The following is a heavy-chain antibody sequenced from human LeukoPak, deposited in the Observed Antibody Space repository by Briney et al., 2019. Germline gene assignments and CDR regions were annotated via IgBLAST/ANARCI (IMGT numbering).Heavy chain of an antibody. CDR1: GYSISSGYY. J-gene: IGHJ4*02. CDR2: IYHSGST. Sequence: SETLSLTCAVSGYSISSGYYWGWIRQPPGQGLEWIGSIYHSGSTYYNPSLKSRVTISVDTSKNQFSLKLSSVTAADTAVHYCARHNSPYYDFWSGYYTPDENLDYWGQGTLVTVSS. V-gene: IGHV4-38-2*01. D-gene: IGHD3-3*01. CDR3: ARHNSPYYDFWSGYYTPDENLDY.